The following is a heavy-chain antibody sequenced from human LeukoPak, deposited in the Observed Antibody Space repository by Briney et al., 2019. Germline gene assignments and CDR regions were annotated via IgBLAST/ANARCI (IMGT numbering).Heavy chain of an antibody. CDR3: ARGADYSNYVGYLQH. Sequence: SETLSLTCAVYGGSFGGYYWSWIRQPPGKGLEWIGEINHSGSTNYNPSLKSRVTISVDTSKNQFSLKLSSVTAADTAVYYCARGADYSNYVGYLQHWGQGTLVTVSS. D-gene: IGHD4-11*01. CDR1: GGSFGGYY. V-gene: IGHV4-34*01. J-gene: IGHJ1*01. CDR2: INHSGST.